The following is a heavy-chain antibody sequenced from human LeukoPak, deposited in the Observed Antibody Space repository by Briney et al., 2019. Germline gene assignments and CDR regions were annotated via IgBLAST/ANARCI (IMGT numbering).Heavy chain of an antibody. CDR3: ARVGARYCSSTSCSPDASDI. CDR1: GGSISSYY. V-gene: IGHV4-59*01. J-gene: IGHJ3*02. CDR2: IYYSGST. D-gene: IGHD2-2*01. Sequence: PSETLSLTCTVSGGSISSYYWSWIRQPPGKGLEWIGYIYYSGSTNYNPSLKSRVTISVDTSKNQFSLKLSSVTAADTAVYYCARVGARYCSSTSCSPDASDIWGQGTMVTVSS.